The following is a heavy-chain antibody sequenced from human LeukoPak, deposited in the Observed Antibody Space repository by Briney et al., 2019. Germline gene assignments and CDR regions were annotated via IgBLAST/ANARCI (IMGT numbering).Heavy chain of an antibody. CDR3: ARALEYYDFWSGYLTPFNDAFDI. V-gene: IGHV3-7*01. CDR2: IKQDGSEK. CDR1: GFTFSSYW. Sequence: PGGSLRLSCAASGFTFSSYWMSWVRQAPGKGLEWVANIKQDGSEKYYVDSVKGRFTISRDNAKNTLYLQMNSLRAEDTAVYYCARALEYYDFWSGYLTPFNDAFDIWGQGTMVTVSS. J-gene: IGHJ3*02. D-gene: IGHD3-3*01.